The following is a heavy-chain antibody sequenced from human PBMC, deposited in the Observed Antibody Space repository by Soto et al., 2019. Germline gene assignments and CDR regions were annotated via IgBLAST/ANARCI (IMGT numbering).Heavy chain of an antibody. D-gene: IGHD3-10*01. CDR3: ATMEYYGSGEEYYYYGLDV. J-gene: IGHJ6*02. V-gene: IGHV1-69*10. CDR2: IIPILGRE. Sequence: SVKVSCKASGGTFTNYAIGWVRQAPGQGLEWMGGIIPILGREIYAQKFQGRVTVTADESTSTSYMELSSLRSEDTAVYYCATMEYYGSGEEYYYYGLDVWGQGITVTVSS. CDR1: GGTFTNYA.